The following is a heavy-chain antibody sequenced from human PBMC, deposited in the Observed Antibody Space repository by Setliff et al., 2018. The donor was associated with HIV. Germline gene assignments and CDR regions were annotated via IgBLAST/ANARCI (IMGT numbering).Heavy chain of an antibody. CDR1: GYTFSTNA. J-gene: IGHJ4*02. V-gene: IGHV1-3*01. Sequence: ASVKVSCKAFGYTFSTNATHWVRQAPGQRLEWMGYINAGDDNTRYSEKFQGRVTITRDTSANTAYMELSSPRSEDTAVYYCARGSCSGCYLSDYWGLGTLVTVSS. CDR3: ARGSCSGCYLSDY. CDR2: INAGDDNT. D-gene: IGHD6-19*01.